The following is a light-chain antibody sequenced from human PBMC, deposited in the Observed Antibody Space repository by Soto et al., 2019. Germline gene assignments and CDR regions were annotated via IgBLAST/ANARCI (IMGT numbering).Light chain of an antibody. CDR3: ATVDDSLDGPVV. V-gene: IGLV1-47*02. J-gene: IGLJ2*01. CDR2: SNN. Sequence: QSVLTQPPSASGAPGQRVTISCSGSSSNFGGSYVYWFQQLPGTAPKVLIYSNNQRPSGVPDRFSGSKSGTSASLAISGLRSEDEADYYCATVDDSLDGPVVFGGGTKLTVL. CDR1: SSNFGGSY.